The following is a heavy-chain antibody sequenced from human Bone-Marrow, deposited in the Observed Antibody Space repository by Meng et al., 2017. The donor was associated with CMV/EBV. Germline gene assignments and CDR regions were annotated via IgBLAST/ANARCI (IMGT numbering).Heavy chain of an antibody. D-gene: IGHD3-3*01. CDR2: IHPHRGDT. CDR1: GYTFTAHY. Sequence: ASVKVSCKASGYTFTAHYFHWVRQAPGQGLEWMGWIHPHRGDTNYAQQFQGRVTLTRDTSINTGYMELTRLTSDDTAVYYCARDRGEWLNAFDIWGQGTMVTVSS. V-gene: IGHV1-2*02. CDR3: ARDRGEWLNAFDI. J-gene: IGHJ3*02.